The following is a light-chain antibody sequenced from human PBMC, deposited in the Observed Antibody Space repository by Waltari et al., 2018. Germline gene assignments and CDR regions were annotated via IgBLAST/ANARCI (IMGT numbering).Light chain of an antibody. CDR2: KAS. Sequence: DIQMTQSPSTLSASVGDRVTITCRASPSISSWLAWYQQKPGKAPKLLIYKASTLGRGIPSRFSGSGAGTEFTLTISSLQSDDFATYYCQQYNTNSPWTFGQGTKVEIK. CDR1: PSISSW. V-gene: IGKV1-5*03. J-gene: IGKJ1*01. CDR3: QQYNTNSPWT.